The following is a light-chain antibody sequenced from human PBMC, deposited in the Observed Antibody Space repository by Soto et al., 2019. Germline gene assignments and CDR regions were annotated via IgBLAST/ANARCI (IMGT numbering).Light chain of an antibody. CDR2: GVS. CDR1: QSVTNSF. V-gene: IGKV3-20*01. CDR3: QQYSTLPHT. Sequence: ENVLTQSPGTLSVSPGERATLSCRASQSVTNSFFAWYQQKLGQAPRLLIYGVSSRAAGIPDRFSGSGSWTDFTPPISRLEPESLVVYYFQQYSTLPHTFGQGTKLEVK. J-gene: IGKJ2*01.